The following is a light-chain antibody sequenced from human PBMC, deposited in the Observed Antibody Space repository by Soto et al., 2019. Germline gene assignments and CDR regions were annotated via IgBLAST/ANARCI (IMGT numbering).Light chain of an antibody. CDR2: GAS. V-gene: IGKV3-15*01. CDR1: QSVSND. CDR3: QQYNNWRTWT. J-gene: IGKJ1*01. Sequence: EIVMTQSPATVSVSPGERATLSCRASQSVSNDLAWYQQKPGQAPRLLIYGASTRATGIPARFSGSGSGTEFTLTISSLQSEDFAVYYCQQYNNWRTWTFGQGTKVDIK.